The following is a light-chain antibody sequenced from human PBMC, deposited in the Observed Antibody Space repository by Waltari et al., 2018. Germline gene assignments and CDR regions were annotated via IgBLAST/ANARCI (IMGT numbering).Light chain of an antibody. V-gene: IGLV2-23*01. J-gene: IGLJ1*01. Sequence: QSALTQPASVSGSPGQSITISCTGTSSDVGSYNLVSWYQQHPGKAPNLKIDEGSKRPSGVSERFSGAKAGNTASLTIAGLQAEEEADYSCCAYAGSTLYGFGTGTKVTVL. CDR2: EGS. CDR1: SSDVGSYNL. CDR3: CAYAGSTLYG.